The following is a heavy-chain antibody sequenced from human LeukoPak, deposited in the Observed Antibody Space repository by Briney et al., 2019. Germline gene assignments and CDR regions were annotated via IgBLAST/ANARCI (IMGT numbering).Heavy chain of an antibody. CDR3: AKDAYKGGFDY. Sequence: GGSLRLSCAASGFTFSNFWMYWVRQPPGKGLVWVSRISSDGSNTNYADSVKGRFTISRDNAKNTLYLQMDSLRAEDTAVYYCAKDAYKGGFDYWGQGTLVTVSS. CDR1: GFTFSNFW. CDR2: ISSDGSNT. V-gene: IGHV3-74*01. J-gene: IGHJ4*02. D-gene: IGHD1-14*01.